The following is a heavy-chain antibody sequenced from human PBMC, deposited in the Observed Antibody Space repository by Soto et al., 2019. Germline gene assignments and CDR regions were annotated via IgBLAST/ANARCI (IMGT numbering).Heavy chain of an antibody. V-gene: IGHV3-33*03. Sequence: QAQLVESVGGVVQPGTSLRLACAASGFTISTHGMHWVRQAQGKGLEWLANIWYDGSNKFYAESVKGRFSISKDNSKNTLYLQMSSLRAEDTAVYYCAAATTWNFHFPYWGQGTQVTVSS. J-gene: IGHJ4*02. CDR3: AAATTWNFHFPY. CDR2: IWYDGSNK. D-gene: IGHD1-7*01. CDR1: GFTISTHG.